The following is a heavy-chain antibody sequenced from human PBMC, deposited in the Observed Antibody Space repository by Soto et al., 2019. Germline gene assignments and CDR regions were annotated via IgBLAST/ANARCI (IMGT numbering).Heavy chain of an antibody. Sequence: EVQLVESGGGLVQPGRSLRLSCAASGFTVDDYAMHWVRQAPGKGLEWVSGISWNSETIDYADSVKGRFTISRDNAKSSLALQMNSLRPDDTSLYYCAKDMKWGGMTTILYFDSWGQGTLVPVSS. CDR2: ISWNSETI. D-gene: IGHD4-17*01. CDR3: AKDMKWGGMTTILYFDS. V-gene: IGHV3-9*01. CDR1: GFTVDDYA. J-gene: IGHJ4*02.